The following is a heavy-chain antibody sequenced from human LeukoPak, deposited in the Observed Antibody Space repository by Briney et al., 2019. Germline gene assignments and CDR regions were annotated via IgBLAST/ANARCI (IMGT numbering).Heavy chain of an antibody. D-gene: IGHD5-18*01. CDR3: ARGHGIPF. V-gene: IGHV4-34*01. J-gene: IGHJ3*01. CDR1: GGSFSGYY. Sequence: SETLSLTCAVYGGSFSGYYWSWIRQPPGKGLEWIGEINHSGSTNYNPSLKSRVTISVDTSKNQFSLKLSSVTAADTALYYCARGHGIPFWGQGTMVTVSS. CDR2: INHSGST.